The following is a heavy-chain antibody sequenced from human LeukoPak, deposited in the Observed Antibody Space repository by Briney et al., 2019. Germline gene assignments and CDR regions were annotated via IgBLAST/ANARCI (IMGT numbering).Heavy chain of an antibody. CDR2: ISSSSSYI. CDR1: GFTFSSYS. D-gene: IGHD6-19*01. CDR3: ARDLAVAGHFDY. V-gene: IGHV3-21*01. J-gene: IGHJ4*02. Sequence: GGSLRLSCAASGFTFSSYSMNWGRQAPGKGLEWVSSISSSSSYIYYADSVKGRFTISRDNAKNSLYLQMNSLRAEDTAVYYCARDLAVAGHFDYWGQGTLVTVSS.